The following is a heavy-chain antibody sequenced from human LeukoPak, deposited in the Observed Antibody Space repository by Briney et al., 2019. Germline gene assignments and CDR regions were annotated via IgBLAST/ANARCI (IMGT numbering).Heavy chain of an antibody. V-gene: IGHV3-23*01. Sequence: GGSLRLSCAASGITFSSYAMSWVRQAPGKGLEWVSAISGSVGSTYYADSVKGRFTISRDNSKNTLYLQMNSLRAEDTAVYYCAKDIPQRFGADYWGQGTLVTVSS. CDR3: AKDIPQRFGADY. D-gene: IGHD3-10*01. CDR1: GITFSSYA. J-gene: IGHJ4*02. CDR2: ISGSVGST.